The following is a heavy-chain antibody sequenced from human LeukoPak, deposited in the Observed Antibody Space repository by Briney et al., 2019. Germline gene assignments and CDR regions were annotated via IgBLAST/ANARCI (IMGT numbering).Heavy chain of an antibody. V-gene: IGHV3-23*01. CDR2: ISGSGGST. J-gene: IGHJ4*01. CDR1: GFTFSSYA. D-gene: IGHD4-17*01. CDR3: AKGEDYEDY. Sequence: GGCLRLSFAASGFTFSSYAMSWVRQAPGKRLEWVSGISGSGGSTYYADSVKGRFPISRANSKNTLYLQMNSLSAEDTAVYYCAKGEDYEDYWGQATLVTVSS.